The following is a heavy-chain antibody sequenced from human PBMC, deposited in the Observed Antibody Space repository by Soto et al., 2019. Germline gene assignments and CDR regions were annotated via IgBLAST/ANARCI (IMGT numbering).Heavy chain of an antibody. CDR2: IRGSGETT. CDR3: VSYDPLDY. D-gene: IGHD5-12*01. CDR1: GFTLSSNA. Sequence: GGSLRLSCIASGFTLSSNAMSWVRQAPGKGLEWVSAIRGSGETTYYANSVKGRFTISRDNSKNTLYLQVNSLRAEDTAVYYCVSYDPLDYWGQGTLVTVSS. J-gene: IGHJ4*02. V-gene: IGHV3-23*01.